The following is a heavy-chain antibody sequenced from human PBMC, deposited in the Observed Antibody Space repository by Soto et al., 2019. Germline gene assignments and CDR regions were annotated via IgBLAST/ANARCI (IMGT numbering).Heavy chain of an antibody. J-gene: IGHJ4*02. Sequence: SETLSLTCTFSGGSISSYYWSWIRQPPGKGLEWIGYIYYSGSTNYNPSLKSRVTISVDTSKNQFSLKLSSVTAADTAVYYCARFLDILTGYYIFDYWGQGTLVTVSS. V-gene: IGHV4-59*01. CDR1: GGSISSYY. CDR3: ARFLDILTGYYIFDY. D-gene: IGHD3-9*01. CDR2: IYYSGST.